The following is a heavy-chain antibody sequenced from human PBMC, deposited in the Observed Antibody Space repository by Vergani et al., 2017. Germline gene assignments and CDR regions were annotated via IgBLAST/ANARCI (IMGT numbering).Heavy chain of an antibody. D-gene: IGHD3-9*01. CDR3: ARADILTGYSAFDY. J-gene: IGHJ4*02. CDR1: GGSISSSSYY. Sequence: QLQLQESGPGLVKPSETLSLTCTVSGGSISSSSYYWGWIRQPPGKGLEWIGSIYYSGSTYYNPSLKSRVTISVDTSKNQFSLKLSSVTAADTAVHYCARADILTGYSAFDYWGQGTLVTVSS. CDR2: IYYSGST. V-gene: IGHV4-39*01.